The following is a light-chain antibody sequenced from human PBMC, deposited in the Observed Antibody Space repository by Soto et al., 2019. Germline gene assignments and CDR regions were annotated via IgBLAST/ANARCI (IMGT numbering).Light chain of an antibody. CDR2: LNSDGSH. CDR3: QTWGIGMQV. V-gene: IGLV4-69*01. CDR1: SGHSSYT. J-gene: IGLJ2*01. Sequence: QPVLTQSPSASASLGASVKLTCTVSSGHSSYTIAWHQQQPEKGPRYLMKLNSDGSHNKGDGIPDRFSGSSSGAERYLTISSLQSEDEADYYCQTWGIGMQVFGGGTKVTVL.